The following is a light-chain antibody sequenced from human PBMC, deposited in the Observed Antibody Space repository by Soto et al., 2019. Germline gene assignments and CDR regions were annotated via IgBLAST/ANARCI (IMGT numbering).Light chain of an antibody. Sequence: GVRVTITCRASQNIDIWLAWYQQKPGIGPKLLISEASILESGVPSRFSGRGSGTEFTLTISSLQPDDFATYSCLQSYNYPWTFGQGTKVEIK. V-gene: IGKV1-5*03. CDR2: EAS. CDR1: QNIDIW. CDR3: LQSYNYPWT. J-gene: IGKJ1*01.